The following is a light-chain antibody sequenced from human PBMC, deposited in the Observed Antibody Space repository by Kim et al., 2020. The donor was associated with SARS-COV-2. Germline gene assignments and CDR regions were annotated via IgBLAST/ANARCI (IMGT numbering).Light chain of an antibody. J-gene: IGLJ3*02. CDR1: NIGSKS. CDR2: YDS. CDR3: QVWDSSSDHRV. Sequence: SYELTQPPSVSVAPGKTARLTCGGNNIGSKSVHWYQQKPGQAPVLVIYYDSDRPSVIPERFSGSNSGNTATLTISRVEAGDEADYYCQVWDSSSDHRVFG. V-gene: IGLV3-21*04.